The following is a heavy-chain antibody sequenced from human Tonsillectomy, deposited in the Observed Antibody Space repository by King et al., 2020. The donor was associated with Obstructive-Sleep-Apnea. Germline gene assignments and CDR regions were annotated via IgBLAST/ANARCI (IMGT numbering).Heavy chain of an antibody. J-gene: IGHJ3*02. CDR2: IYYSGST. CDR3: SRVQLGAFDI. D-gene: IGHD1-26*01. CDR1: GGSISSYY. V-gene: IGHV4-59*01. Sequence: QLQESGPGLVKPSETLSLTCTVSGGSISSYYWSWIRQPPGKGLEWIGYIYYSGSTNYNPSLKSRVTISVDTSKNQFSLKLCSVTAADTAVYYCSRVQLGAFDIWGQGTMVTVSS.